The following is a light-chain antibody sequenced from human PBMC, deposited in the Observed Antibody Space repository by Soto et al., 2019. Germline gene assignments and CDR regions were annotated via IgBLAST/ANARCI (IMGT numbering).Light chain of an antibody. V-gene: IGKV3-20*01. J-gene: IGKJ1*01. CDR2: GAS. Sequence: EIVLTQSPGTLSLSPGERATLSCRASQRVSSSYLAWYQQKPGQAPRLLIYGASTRATGIPDRFSGSGSGTDFTLTISRLEPEDFAVYYCQQYGNSRWTFGQGTKVEIK. CDR3: QQYGNSRWT. CDR1: QRVSSSY.